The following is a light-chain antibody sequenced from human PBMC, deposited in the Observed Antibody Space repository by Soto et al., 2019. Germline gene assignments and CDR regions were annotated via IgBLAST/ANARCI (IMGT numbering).Light chain of an antibody. CDR2: DVS. CDR1: SRDVGGYNY. Sequence: QSALTQPASVSGSPGQSITISCTGTSRDVGGYNYVSWHQQHPGKAPELMIHDVSNRPSGVSNRFSGSKSGNTASLTISGLEAEDEAEYYYVSNTSSSLYVFGTGTKLTVL. V-gene: IGLV2-14*01. CDR3: VSNTSSSLYV. J-gene: IGLJ1*01.